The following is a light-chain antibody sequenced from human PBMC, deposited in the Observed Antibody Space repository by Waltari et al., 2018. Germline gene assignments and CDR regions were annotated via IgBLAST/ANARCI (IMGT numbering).Light chain of an antibody. J-gene: IGKJ2*01. V-gene: IGKV3-15*01. CDR2: DAS. Sequence: GERAILSCRASQSISNKLAWYQQKPGQAPRLLIYDASTRATGIPATFSGSGSGTEFTLTISSLQSEDFVVYYCQQYNSWPYTFGQGTKLEIK. CDR1: QSISNK. CDR3: QQYNSWPYT.